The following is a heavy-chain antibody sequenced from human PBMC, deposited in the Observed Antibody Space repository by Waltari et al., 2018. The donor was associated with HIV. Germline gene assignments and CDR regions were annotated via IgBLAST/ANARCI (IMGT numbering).Heavy chain of an antibody. CDR1: GGSIRSGTYY. CDR3: ARTRIPSSGWYVDY. D-gene: IGHD6-19*01. CDR2: IYTSGST. J-gene: IGHJ4*02. Sequence: QVQLQESGPGLVKPSQTLSLTCPVSGGSIRSGTYYWSWIRQPAGKGLEWIGRIYTSGSTNYNPSLKSRLTISVDTSKNQFSLKLSSVTAADTAVYYCARTRIPSSGWYVDYWGQGTLVTVSS. V-gene: IGHV4-61*02.